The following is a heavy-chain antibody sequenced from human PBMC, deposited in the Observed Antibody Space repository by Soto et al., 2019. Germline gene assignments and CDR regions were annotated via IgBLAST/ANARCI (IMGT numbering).Heavy chain of an antibody. D-gene: IGHD2-2*01. Sequence: PSETLSLTCTVSGGSISSYYWSCIRQPAGKGLEWIVRIYTSGSTNYNPSLKSRVTMSVDTSKNQFSLKLSSVTAADTAVYYCARDGYCSSTSCYPPYYYYGMDVWGQGTTVTVS. CDR2: IYTSGST. J-gene: IGHJ6*02. CDR3: ARDGYCSSTSCYPPYYYYGMDV. CDR1: GGSISSYY. V-gene: IGHV4-4*07.